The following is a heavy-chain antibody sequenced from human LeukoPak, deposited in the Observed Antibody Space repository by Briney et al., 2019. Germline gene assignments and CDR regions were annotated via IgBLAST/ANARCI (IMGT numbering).Heavy chain of an antibody. CDR3: ATAGGDGSRMGFDP. CDR1: GFTFSRYW. Sequence: GGSLRLSCADSGFTFSRYWMPWVRQTPGKGLVWVSCISADGRVTRYAASVKGRFTISRDNTRSTLYLQMHSLRAEDTAVYYCATAGGDGSRMGFDPWGQGTLVTVSS. J-gene: IGHJ5*02. CDR2: ISADGRVT. V-gene: IGHV3-74*01. D-gene: IGHD2-15*01.